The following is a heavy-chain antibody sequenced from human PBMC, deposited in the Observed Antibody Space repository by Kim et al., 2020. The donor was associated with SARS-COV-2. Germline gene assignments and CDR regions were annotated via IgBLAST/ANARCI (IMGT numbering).Heavy chain of an antibody. CDR2: VHYSGSA. CDR1: DDSISSRTCY. Sequence: SETLSLTCAVSDDSISSRTCYWGWLRQPPGKGLEWIASVHYSGSAYYNPSLESRVTISVDTSKMEVSLKLNSVTAADTAVYYCARRWGEMWELIHFDFWGQGILVTVS. J-gene: IGHJ4*02. D-gene: IGHD1-26*01. CDR3: ARRWGEMWELIHFDF. V-gene: IGHV4-39*01.